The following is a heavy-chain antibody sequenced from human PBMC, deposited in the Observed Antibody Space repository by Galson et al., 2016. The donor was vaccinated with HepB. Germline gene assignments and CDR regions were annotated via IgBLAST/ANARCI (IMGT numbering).Heavy chain of an antibody. D-gene: IGHD6-19*01. Sequence: SLRLSCAASGFTFDDYAMKWVRQTPGKGLEWVSGISWNSNSVGYADSVKGRFTISRDKAKNSVYLQMNSLRLEDMALYYCAKSLSSGCLSDLDFWGQGTLVTVSS. V-gene: IGHV3-9*03. CDR3: AKSLSSGCLSDLDF. CDR2: ISWNSNSV. J-gene: IGHJ4*02. CDR1: GFTFDDYA.